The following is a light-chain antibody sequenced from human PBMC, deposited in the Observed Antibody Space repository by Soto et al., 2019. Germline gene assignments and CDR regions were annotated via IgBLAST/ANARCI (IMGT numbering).Light chain of an antibody. V-gene: IGKV2-30*01. CDR3: MQGTHWPWT. Sequence: DVVMTQSPLSLPVTLGQPASISCRSSQSLVYSDGNTYLNWFQQRPGQSPRRLLYKVSNRDSGVPDRFSGSGSGSDFTLPISRVEAEDVGGYYCMQGTHWPWTFCQGTKVEIK. J-gene: IGKJ1*01. CDR2: KVS. CDR1: QSLVYSDGNTY.